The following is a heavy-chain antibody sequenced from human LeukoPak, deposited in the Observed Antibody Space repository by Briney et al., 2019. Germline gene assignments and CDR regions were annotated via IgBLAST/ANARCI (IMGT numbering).Heavy chain of an antibody. CDR2: IYHSGST. Sequence: SETLSLTCTVSGGSISTSNYYWGWIRQPPGKGLEWIGSIYHSGSTYYNPSLKSRVTISVDTSKSQFSLQLSSVTAADTAVYYCTRDAEISGYTWYNWFDPWGQGILVTVSS. CDR3: TRDAEISGYTWYNWFDP. V-gene: IGHV4-39*07. J-gene: IGHJ5*02. D-gene: IGHD3-22*01. CDR1: GGSISTSNYY.